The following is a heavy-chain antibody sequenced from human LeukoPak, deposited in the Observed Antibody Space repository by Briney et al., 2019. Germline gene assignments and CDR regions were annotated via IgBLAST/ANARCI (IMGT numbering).Heavy chain of an antibody. CDR3: AKGGKWDVTPFDY. Sequence: GGSLRLSCAASGFTFSSYWMNWVRQAPGKGLEWVSTISGGGGSTYYADSVKGRFTISRDNSKNTLYLQVDSLRAEDTAVYYCAKGGKWDVTPFDYWGQGTLVTVSS. J-gene: IGHJ4*02. CDR1: GFTFSSYW. D-gene: IGHD1-26*01. V-gene: IGHV3-23*01. CDR2: ISGGGGST.